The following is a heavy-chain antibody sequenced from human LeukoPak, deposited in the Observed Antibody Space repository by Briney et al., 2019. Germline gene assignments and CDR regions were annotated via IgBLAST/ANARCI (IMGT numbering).Heavy chain of an antibody. CDR1: GFTFSDYT. J-gene: IGHJ4*02. Sequence: GGSLRLSCAASGFTFSDYTITWVRQAPGKGLEWVSSISSSSHYIAYADSLKGRFILSRDNVRNSLYLQMSSLRAEDTAVYYCTRALSAGAALWGPGTLVTVSS. V-gene: IGHV3-21*01. CDR2: ISSSSHYI. D-gene: IGHD6-13*01. CDR3: TRALSAGAAL.